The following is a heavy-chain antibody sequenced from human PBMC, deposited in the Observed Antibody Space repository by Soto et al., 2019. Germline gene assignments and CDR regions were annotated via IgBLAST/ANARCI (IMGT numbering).Heavy chain of an antibody. J-gene: IGHJ4*02. V-gene: IGHV3-30*18. CDR1: GFTFSSYG. Sequence: TGGSLRLSCAASGFTFSSYGRHWVRQAPGKGLEWVAVISYDGSNKYYADSVKGRFTISRDNSKNTLYLQMNSLRAEDTAVYYCAKSYDFWSGYSDYWGQGTLVTVSS. D-gene: IGHD3-3*01. CDR3: AKSYDFWSGYSDY. CDR2: ISYDGSNK.